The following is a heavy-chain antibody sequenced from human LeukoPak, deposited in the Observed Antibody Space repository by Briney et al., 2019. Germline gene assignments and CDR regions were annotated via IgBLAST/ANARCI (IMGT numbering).Heavy chain of an antibody. CDR3: ATFITIFGVTDPQNWFDP. Sequence: ETLSLTCTVSGGSISSSSYYWGWIRQPPGKGLEWIGSIYYSGSTYYNPSLKSRVTISVDTSKNQFSLKLSSVTAADTAVYYCATFITIFGVTDPQNWFDPWGQGTLVTVSS. J-gene: IGHJ5*02. CDR2: IYYSGST. V-gene: IGHV4-39*07. D-gene: IGHD3-3*01. CDR1: GGSISSSSYY.